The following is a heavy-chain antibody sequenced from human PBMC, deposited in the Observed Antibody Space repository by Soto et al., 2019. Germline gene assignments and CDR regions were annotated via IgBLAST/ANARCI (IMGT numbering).Heavy chain of an antibody. CDR2: IYPGDSDT. V-gene: IGHV5-51*01. CDR3: ARHGGIVLVPAPDYYYGMDV. J-gene: IGHJ6*02. Sequence: GESLKISCKGSGYDFNSHWIGWVRQMPGQGLEWMGIIYPGDSDTRYNPSFQGQVTISADKSISTAYLQWSSLKASDTAMYYCARHGGIVLVPAPDYYYGMDVWGQGTTVTVSS. CDR1: GYDFNSHW. D-gene: IGHD2-2*01.